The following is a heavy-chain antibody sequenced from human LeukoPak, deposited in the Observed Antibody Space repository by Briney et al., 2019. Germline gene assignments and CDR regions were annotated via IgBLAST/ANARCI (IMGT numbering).Heavy chain of an antibody. CDR2: IIPILGIA. D-gene: IGHD2-15*01. V-gene: IGHV1-69*04. Sequence: SVTVSCKASGGTFSSYAISWVRQAPGQGLEGMGRIIPILGIANYAQKFQGRVTITADKSTSTAYMELSSLRSEDTAVYYCARGRAVAATYPDYWGQGALVTVSS. CDR3: ARGRAVAATYPDY. J-gene: IGHJ4*02. CDR1: GGTFSSYA.